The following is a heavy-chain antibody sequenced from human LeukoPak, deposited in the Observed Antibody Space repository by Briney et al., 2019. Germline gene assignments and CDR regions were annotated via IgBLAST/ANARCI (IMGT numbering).Heavy chain of an antibody. V-gene: IGHV4-34*01. CDR2: INHSGST. CDR1: GGSFSGYY. J-gene: IGHJ3*02. CDR3: ARWRYYYDSSGYYWDAFDI. Sequence: SEALSLTCAVYGGSFSGYYWSWIRQPPGKGLEWIGEINHSGSTNYNPSLKSRVTISVDTSKNQFSLKLSSVTAADTAVYYCARWRYYYDSSGYYWDAFDIWGQGAMVTVSS. D-gene: IGHD3-22*01.